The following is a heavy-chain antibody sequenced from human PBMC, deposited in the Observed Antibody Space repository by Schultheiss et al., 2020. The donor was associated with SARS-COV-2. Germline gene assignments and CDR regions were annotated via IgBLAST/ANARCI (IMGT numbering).Heavy chain of an antibody. V-gene: IGHV3-30*03. CDR2: ISYDGSNK. J-gene: IGHJ4*02. CDR1: GFTFSSYG. D-gene: IGHD2-21*01. Sequence: GGSLRLSCAASGFTFSSYGMHWVRQAPGKGLEWVAVISYDGSNKYYVDSVKGRFTISRDNSKNTLYLQMNSLRAEDTAVYYCARAVWFDYWGQGTLVTVSS. CDR3: ARAVWFDY.